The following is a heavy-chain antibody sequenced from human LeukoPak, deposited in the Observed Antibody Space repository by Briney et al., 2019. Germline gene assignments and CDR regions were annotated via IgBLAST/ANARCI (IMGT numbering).Heavy chain of an antibody. J-gene: IGHJ4*02. CDR3: ARTPGYYDSLDY. Sequence: GGSLRLSCAASGFTFSSYWMHWVRHAPGKGLVWVSRINSDGSSTSYADSVKGRFTISRDNAKNTLYLQMNSLRAEDTAVYYCARTPGYYDSLDYWGQGTLVTVSS. CDR1: GFTFSSYW. V-gene: IGHV3-74*01. D-gene: IGHD3-22*01. CDR2: INSDGSST.